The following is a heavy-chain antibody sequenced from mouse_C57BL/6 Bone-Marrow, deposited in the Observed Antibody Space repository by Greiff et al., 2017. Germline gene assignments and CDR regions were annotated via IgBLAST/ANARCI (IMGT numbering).Heavy chain of an antibody. V-gene: IGHV2-2*01. CDR3: ASPYTYARDY. CDR2: IWSGGST. J-gene: IGHJ4*01. D-gene: IGHD2-12*01. Sequence: QVHVQQSGPGLVQPSQSLSITCTVSGFSLTSYGVHWVRQSPGKGLEWLGVIWSGGSTDYNAAFISRLSISKDNSKSQVFFKMNSLQADDTAIYYCASPYTYARDYWGQGTSVTVSS. CDR1: GFSLTSYG.